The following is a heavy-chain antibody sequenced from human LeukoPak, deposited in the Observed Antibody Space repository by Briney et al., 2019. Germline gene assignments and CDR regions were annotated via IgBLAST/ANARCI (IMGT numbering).Heavy chain of an antibody. CDR2: ISGSGGST. D-gene: IGHD3-10*01. CDR3: AKDVGSWFDP. V-gene: IGHV3-23*01. CDR1: GFTFSNAW. Sequence: GGSLRLSCAASGFTFSNAWMSWVRQAPGKGLEWVSAISGSGGSTYYADSVKGRFTISRDNSKNTLYLQMNSLRAEDTAVYYCAKDVGSWFDPWGQGTLVTVSS. J-gene: IGHJ5*02.